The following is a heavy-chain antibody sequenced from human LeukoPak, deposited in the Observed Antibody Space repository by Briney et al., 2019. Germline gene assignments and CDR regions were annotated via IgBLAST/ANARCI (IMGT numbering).Heavy chain of an antibody. CDR1: GYTFTCYY. D-gene: IGHD1-26*01. CDR3: ARPPELRKLHYDY. V-gene: IGHV1-2*04. CDR2: IHPNSGGT. J-gene: IGHJ4*02. Sequence: ASVTVSCKACGYTFTCYYMHWVRQAPGQGLEWKGWIHPNSGGTNYAQKFQGWVTMTRDTSISTAYMELSRLRSDDTAVYYCARPPELRKLHYDYWGQGTLVTVSS.